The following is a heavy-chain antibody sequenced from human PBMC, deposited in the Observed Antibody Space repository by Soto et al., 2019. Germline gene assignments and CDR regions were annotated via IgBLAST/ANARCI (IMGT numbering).Heavy chain of an antibody. CDR2: ISGSGDST. CDR3: AKDRSTISTNPKYDAFDI. Sequence: EVQLLVSGGGLVQPGGSLRLSCAASGLTFSSYAMSWVRQAPGKGLEWVSAISGSGDSTYYADSGKGRFTISRDTSKNTLYLRMNSLRAEDTAVYYCAKDRSTISTNPKYDAFDIWGQGTMVSVSS. J-gene: IGHJ3*02. V-gene: IGHV3-23*01. D-gene: IGHD4-4*01. CDR1: GLTFSSYA.